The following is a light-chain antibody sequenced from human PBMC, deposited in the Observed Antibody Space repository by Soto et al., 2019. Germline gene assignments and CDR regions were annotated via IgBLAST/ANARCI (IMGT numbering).Light chain of an antibody. CDR1: QSVSSN. V-gene: IGKV3-15*01. CDR3: QQYDNWPLT. CDR2: GTS. Sequence: EIVMTQSPAYLSVSPGERATLSCRASQSVSSNLAWYQQKPGQAPRLLIYGTSTRAPGVPARFSGSGSGTESTLHISRLQSEDFAVYYCQQYDNWPLTFGQGTEVEIK. J-gene: IGKJ1*01.